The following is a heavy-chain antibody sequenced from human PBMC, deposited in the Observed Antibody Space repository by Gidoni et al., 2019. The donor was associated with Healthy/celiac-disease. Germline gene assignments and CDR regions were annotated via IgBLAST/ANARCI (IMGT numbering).Heavy chain of an antibody. D-gene: IGHD3-3*01. CDR2: INAGNGNT. CDR3: ARDPVNYDFWSGYWDY. V-gene: IGHV1-3*01. Sequence: QVQLVQSGAEVKKPGASVKVSCKASGYTFTSYAMHWVRQAPGQRLEWMGWINAGNGNTKYSQKFQGRVTITRDTSASTAYMELSSLRSEDTAVYYCARDPVNYDFWSGYWDYWGQGTLVTVSS. CDR1: GYTFTSYA. J-gene: IGHJ4*02.